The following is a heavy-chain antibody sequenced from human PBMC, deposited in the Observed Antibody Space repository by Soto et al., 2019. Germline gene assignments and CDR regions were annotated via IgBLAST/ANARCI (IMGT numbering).Heavy chain of an antibody. CDR2: IYYSGST. Sequence: PSETLSLTCTVSGGSTSSGDYYWSWIRQPLGKGLEWIGYIYYSGSTYYNPSLKSRVTISVDTSKNQFSLKLSSVTAADTAVYYCARDRGYSYARGWFDPWGQGTLVTVSS. V-gene: IGHV4-30-4*01. CDR1: GGSTSSGDYY. D-gene: IGHD5-18*01. J-gene: IGHJ5*02. CDR3: ARDRGYSYARGWFDP.